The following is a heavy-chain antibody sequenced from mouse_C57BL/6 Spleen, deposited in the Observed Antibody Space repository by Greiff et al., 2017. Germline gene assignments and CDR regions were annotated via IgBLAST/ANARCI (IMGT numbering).Heavy chain of an antibody. CDR3: ARHENYGSSCWWYFDV. D-gene: IGHD1-1*01. CDR2: FYPGSGSI. J-gene: IGHJ1*03. Sequence: VQLQQSGAELVKPGASVKLSCKASGYTFTEYTIHWVKQRPGQGLEWIGWFYPGSGSIKYNEKFKDKATLTADKSSSTVYMELSRVTSEDSAVYFCARHENYGSSCWWYFDVWGTGTTVTVSS. V-gene: IGHV1-62-2*01. CDR1: GYTFTEYT.